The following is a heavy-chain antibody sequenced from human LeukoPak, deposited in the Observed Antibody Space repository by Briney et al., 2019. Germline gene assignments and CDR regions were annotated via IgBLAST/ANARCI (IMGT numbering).Heavy chain of an antibody. CDR3: AKEIEDYGDYSFDV. V-gene: IGHV3-21*04. J-gene: IGHJ6*04. D-gene: IGHD4-17*01. CDR1: EFSFSRYS. CDR2: ITSTSNYK. Sequence: GGSLRLSCTASEFSFSRYSMHWVRQAPGKGLEWVSSITSTSNYKNYADSGKGRFTISRDNTKNSLFLQMDGLRAEDTAVYYCAKEIEDYGDYSFDVWGKGTTVTVSS.